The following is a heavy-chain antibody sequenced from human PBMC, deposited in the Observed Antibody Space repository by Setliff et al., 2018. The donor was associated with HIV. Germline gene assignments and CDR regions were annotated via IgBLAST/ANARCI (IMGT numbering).Heavy chain of an antibody. Sequence: KTSETLSLTCAVYGGSISGYYWSWIRQPPGKGLEWIGEINPVGRNDNYNPSLNNRAAIVLDTSKNQFSLWLTSVTAADTAVYYCARVGLRFKYTFDYRGQGMLVTVSS. CDR2: INPVGRND. J-gene: IGHJ4*02. CDR1: GGSISGYY. V-gene: IGHV4-34*04. CDR3: ARVGLRFKYTFDY. D-gene: IGHD5-12*01.